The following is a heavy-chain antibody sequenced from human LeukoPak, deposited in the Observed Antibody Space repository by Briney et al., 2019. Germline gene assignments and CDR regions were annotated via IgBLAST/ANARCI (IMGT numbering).Heavy chain of an antibody. J-gene: IGHJ4*02. V-gene: IGHV3-23*01. Sequence: GGSLRLSCAASGFTFNTYAMSWVRQAPGKGLEWLSTISGSGRSTYYADSVKGRFTISRDNSNNTLYLQMTGLSADDTAVFFCAKDQSDVAVACFFDSWGQGTLVTVSS. D-gene: IGHD6-19*01. CDR1: GFTFNTYA. CDR3: AKDQSDVAVACFFDS. CDR2: ISGSGRST.